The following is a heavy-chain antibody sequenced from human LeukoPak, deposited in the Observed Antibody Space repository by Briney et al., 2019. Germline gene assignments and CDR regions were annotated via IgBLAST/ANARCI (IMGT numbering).Heavy chain of an antibody. Sequence: PSETLSLTCTVSGGSISSYYWSWIRQPPGKGLEWIGYIYYSGSTNYNPSLKSRVTISVDTSKNQFSLKLSSVTAADTAVYYCARGFGEFEFFLGNWFDPWGQGTLVTVSS. V-gene: IGHV4-59*08. CDR3: ARGFGEFEFFLGNWFDP. J-gene: IGHJ5*02. CDR1: GGSISSYY. D-gene: IGHD3-10*01. CDR2: IYYSGST.